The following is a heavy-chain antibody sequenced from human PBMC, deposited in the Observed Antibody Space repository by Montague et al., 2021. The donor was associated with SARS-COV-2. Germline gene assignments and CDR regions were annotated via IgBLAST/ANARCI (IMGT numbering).Heavy chain of an antibody. D-gene: IGHD2-2*01. CDR3: TIEYHITTICSCFPRYWFDP. CDR1: GDSISRNNLY. CDR2: ISTTGSP. V-gene: IGHV4-61*02. J-gene: IGHJ5*02. Sequence: TLSLTCTVSGDSISRNNLYWTLIRQPAGKGLEWIGSISTTGSPEYNPSLKSRVTLSLDTSKNQFSLRLSSVTAADTAMYYCTIEYHITTICSCFPRYWFDPWGQGTLVTVSS.